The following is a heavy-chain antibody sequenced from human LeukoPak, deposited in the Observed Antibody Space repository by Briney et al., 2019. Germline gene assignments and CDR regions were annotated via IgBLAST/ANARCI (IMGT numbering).Heavy chain of an antibody. CDR2: LRTTGST. CDR1: GGSMSNYY. D-gene: IGHD3-3*01. J-gene: IGHJ6*02. Sequence: PSETLSLTCTVSGGSMSNYYWGWIRQPAEKGLEWIGRLRTTGSTNYNPSLKSRVTMSLDTSKNQFSLKLSSVTAADTAVYYCARLGILGVVGESYGMDVWGQGTTVTVSS. CDR3: ARLGILGVVGESYGMDV. V-gene: IGHV4-4*07.